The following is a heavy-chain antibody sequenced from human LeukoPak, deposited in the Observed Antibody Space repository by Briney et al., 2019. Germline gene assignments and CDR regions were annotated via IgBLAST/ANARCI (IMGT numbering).Heavy chain of an antibody. D-gene: IGHD3-9*01. CDR1: GFTFSHYG. J-gene: IGHJ4*02. Sequence: GGSLRLSCAASGFTFSHYGMHWVRQAPGKGLEWVAVIWYDGSNKYYADSVKGRFTISRDNSKNTLYLQMNSLRAEDTAVYYCARDQYDILTGYYSTGLDYWAREPWSPSPQ. CDR2: IWYDGSNK. CDR3: ARDQYDILTGYYSTGLDY. V-gene: IGHV3-33*01.